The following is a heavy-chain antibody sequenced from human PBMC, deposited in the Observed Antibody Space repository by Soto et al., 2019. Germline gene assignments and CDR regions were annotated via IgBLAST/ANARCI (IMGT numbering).Heavy chain of an antibody. CDR2: IYYSGST. CDR3: ARSRSFDYAFY. CDR1: GGSINSFY. V-gene: IGHV4-59*01. D-gene: IGHD3-16*01. J-gene: IGHJ4*02. Sequence: SSETLSLTCTVSGGSINSFYWSWIRQTPGKGLEYIGYIYYSGSTTYNPSLKSRVTISVDTSKSQFSLKLSSVTAADTAVYYCARSRSFDYAFYWGQGALVTVSS.